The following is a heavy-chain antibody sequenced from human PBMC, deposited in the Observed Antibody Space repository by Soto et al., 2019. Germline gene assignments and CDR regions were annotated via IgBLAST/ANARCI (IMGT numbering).Heavy chain of an antibody. CDR2: IVPMNGSP. J-gene: IGHJ4*02. Sequence: GASVKVSCKASGGMFYSSAINWVRQSPGQGLEWMGGIVPMNGSPKYAQGFQGRVTITADGSATTVYMDLSGLKSEDTAVYYCTFAPKWTHQLTRYWGRGTLFPVSS. CDR3: TFAPKWTHQLTRY. CDR1: GGMFYSSA. D-gene: IGHD5-18*01. V-gene: IGHV1-69*13.